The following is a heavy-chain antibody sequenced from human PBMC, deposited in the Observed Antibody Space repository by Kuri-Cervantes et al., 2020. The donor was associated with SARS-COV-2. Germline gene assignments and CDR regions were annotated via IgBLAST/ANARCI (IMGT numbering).Heavy chain of an antibody. D-gene: IGHD1/OR15-1a*01. Sequence: SVTVSCKASGGTFSSYAISWVRQAPGQGLEWMGGIIPNFGSANYAQKFQGRVTITADESTSTAYMELSSLRSEDTDVYYCARDEQPDGMDVWGQGTTVTVSS. CDR2: IIPNFGSA. CDR1: GGTFSSYA. J-gene: IGHJ6*02. V-gene: IGHV1-69*13. CDR3: ARDEQPDGMDV.